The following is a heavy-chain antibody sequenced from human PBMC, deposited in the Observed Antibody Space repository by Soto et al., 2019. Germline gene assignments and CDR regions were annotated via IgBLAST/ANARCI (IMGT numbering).Heavy chain of an antibody. CDR2: ISSSSSYI. J-gene: IGHJ4*02. CDR1: GFTFSSYS. V-gene: IGHV3-21*01. D-gene: IGHD5-18*01. CDR3: ASMVMGYTAMAPFDY. Sequence: GGSLRLSCAASGFTFSSYSMNWVRQAPGKGLEWVSSISSSSSYIYYADSVKGRFTISRENAKNSLYLQMNSLRAEDTAVYYCASMVMGYTAMAPFDYWGQGTLVTVSS.